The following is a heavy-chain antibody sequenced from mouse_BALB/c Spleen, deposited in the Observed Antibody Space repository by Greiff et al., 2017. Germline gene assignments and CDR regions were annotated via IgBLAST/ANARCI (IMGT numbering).Heavy chain of an antibody. CDR3: AIYYDYDAWFAY. CDR2: IDPENGNT. V-gene: IGHV14-1*02. CDR1: GFNIKDYY. J-gene: IGHJ3*01. D-gene: IGHD2-4*01. Sequence: EVKLMESGAELVRPGALVKLSCKASGFNIKDYYMHWVKQRPEQGLEWIGWIDPENGNTIYDPKFQGKASITADTSSNTAYLQLSSLTSEDTAVYYCAIYYDYDAWFAYWGQGTLVTVSA.